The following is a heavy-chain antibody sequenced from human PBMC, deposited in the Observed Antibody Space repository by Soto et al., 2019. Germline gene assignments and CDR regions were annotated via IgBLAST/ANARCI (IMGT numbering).Heavy chain of an antibody. V-gene: IGHV3-53*04. Sequence: GGSLRLSCAASGFTVSSNYMSWVRQAPGKGLEWVSVIYSGGSTYYADSVKGRFTISRHNSKNTLYLQMNSLRAEDTAVYYCARDSLEGRLHLGELSLYPYYYYMDVWGKGTTVTVSS. CDR2: IYSGGST. CDR1: GFTVSSNY. J-gene: IGHJ6*03. CDR3: ARDSLEGRLHLGELSLYPYYYYMDV. D-gene: IGHD3-16*02.